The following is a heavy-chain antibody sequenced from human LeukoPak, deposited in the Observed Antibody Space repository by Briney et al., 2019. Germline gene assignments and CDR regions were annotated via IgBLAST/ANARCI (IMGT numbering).Heavy chain of an antibody. CDR3: ARAREYFDY. CDR2: INPNSGGT. J-gene: IGHJ4*02. Sequence: ASVEVSCKASGGTFSSYAISWVRQAPGQGLEWMGWINPNSGGTNYAQKFQGRVTMTRDTSISTAYMELSRLRSDDTAVYYCARAREYFDYWGQGTLVTVSS. CDR1: GGTFSSYA. V-gene: IGHV1-2*02.